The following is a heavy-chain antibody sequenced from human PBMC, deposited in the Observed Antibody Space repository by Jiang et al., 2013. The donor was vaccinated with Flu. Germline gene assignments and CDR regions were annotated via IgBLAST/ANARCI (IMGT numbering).Heavy chain of an antibody. CDR3: ARDTVRITMVRGVYYVGSMDV. Sequence: SGAEVKKPGASVKVSCKASGYTFTSYAMHWVRQAPGQRLEWMGWINAGNGNTKYSQKFQGRVTITRDTSASTAYMELSSLRSEDTAVYYCARDTVRITMVRGVYYVGSMDVWGQGTTVTVSS. J-gene: IGHJ6*02. CDR2: INAGNGNT. CDR1: GYTFTSYA. V-gene: IGHV1-3*01. D-gene: IGHD3-10*01.